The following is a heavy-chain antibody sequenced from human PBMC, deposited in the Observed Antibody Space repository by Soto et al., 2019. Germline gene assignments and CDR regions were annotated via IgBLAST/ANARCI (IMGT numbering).Heavy chain of an antibody. CDR2: INAGSSTI. V-gene: IGHV3-48*04. CDR1: GVTLSPYQ. Sequence: PGGFQRLSCAAAGVTLSPYQMDLVRQAPGKGLEWVAYINAGSSTIHYADSVRGRFTISRDNAKNSLYLQMDSLRAEDTAVYYCARDGSTETTNFHYAMDVWGQGTTVPVSS. CDR3: ARDGSTETTNFHYAMDV. D-gene: IGHD4-17*01. J-gene: IGHJ6*02.